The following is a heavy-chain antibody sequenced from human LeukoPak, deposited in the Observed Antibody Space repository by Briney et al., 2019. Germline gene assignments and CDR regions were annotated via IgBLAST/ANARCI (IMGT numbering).Heavy chain of an antibody. CDR2: ISGSGGST. D-gene: IGHD6-13*01. Sequence: PGGSLRLSCAASGFTFSSYEMNWVRQAPGKGLEWVSAISGSGGSTYYADSVKGRFTISRDNSKNTLYLQMNSLRAEDTAVYYCAKPWRAAGTPYYYYYMDVWGKGTTVTVSS. J-gene: IGHJ6*03. CDR1: GFTFSSYE. V-gene: IGHV3-23*01. CDR3: AKPWRAAGTPYYYYYMDV.